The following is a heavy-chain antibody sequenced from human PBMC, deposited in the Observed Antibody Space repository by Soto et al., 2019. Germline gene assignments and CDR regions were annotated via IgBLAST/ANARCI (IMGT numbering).Heavy chain of an antibody. V-gene: IGHV3-23*01. CDR1: GFTFSSYA. J-gene: IGHJ4*02. Sequence: PGGSLRLSCAASGFTFSSYAMSWVRQAPGKGLEWVSAISGSGGSTYYADSVKGRFTISRDNSKNTLYLQMNSLRAEDTAVYYCAKDVRGWNYYDISGYWGQGTLVTVSS. D-gene: IGHD3-22*01. CDR2: ISGSGGST. CDR3: AKDVRGWNYYDISGY.